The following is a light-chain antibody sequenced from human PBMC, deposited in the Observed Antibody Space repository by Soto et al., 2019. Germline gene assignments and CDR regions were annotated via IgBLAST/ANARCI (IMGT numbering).Light chain of an antibody. CDR1: RSVSSN. Sequence: EVVMTQSPATLSVSPGERATLSCRASRSVSSNLAWYQRKPGQAPRLLIYGASTRATGIPARFSGSGSGTEFTLTISSLQSEDFAVYYCQQYNNWPPYTFGQGTKLEIK. CDR2: GAS. CDR3: QQYNNWPPYT. V-gene: IGKV3-15*01. J-gene: IGKJ2*01.